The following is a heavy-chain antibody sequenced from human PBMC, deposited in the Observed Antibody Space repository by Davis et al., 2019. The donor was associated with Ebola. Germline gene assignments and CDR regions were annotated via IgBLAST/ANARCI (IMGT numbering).Heavy chain of an antibody. Sequence: LSLTCAASGFTFSSYWMSWVRQAPGKGLEWVANIKQDGSEKYYVDSVKGRFTISRDNAKNSLYLQMNSLRAEDTAIYYCAKIRERGWLQFSVDNWGRGTLVTVSS. CDR3: AKIRERGWLQFSVDN. CDR2: IKQDGSEK. J-gene: IGHJ4*02. D-gene: IGHD5-24*01. CDR1: GFTFSSYW. V-gene: IGHV3-7*03.